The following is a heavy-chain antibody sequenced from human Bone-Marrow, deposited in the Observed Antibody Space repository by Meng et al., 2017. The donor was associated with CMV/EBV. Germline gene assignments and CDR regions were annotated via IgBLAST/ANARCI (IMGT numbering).Heavy chain of an antibody. J-gene: IGHJ5*02. V-gene: IGHV4-30-4*08. CDR1: GGSISSGDYY. CDR3: ARLLYYDFWSGYYTRPGWFDP. Sequence: LRLSCTVSGGSISSGDYYWSWIRQPPGKGLEWIGYIYYSGSTYYNPSLKSRVTISVDTSKNQFSLKLSSVTAADTAVYYCARLLYYDFWSGYYTRPGWFDPWGQGTLV. CDR2: IYYSGST. D-gene: IGHD3-3*01.